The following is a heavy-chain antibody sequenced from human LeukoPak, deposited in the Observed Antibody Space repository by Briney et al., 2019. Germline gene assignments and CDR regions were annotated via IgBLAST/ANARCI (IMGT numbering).Heavy chain of an antibody. V-gene: IGHV4-38-2*02. CDR1: GYSISSGYY. CDR2: IYYSGST. J-gene: IGHJ6*02. Sequence: SETLSLTCTVSGYSISSGYYWGWIRQPPGKGLEWIGSIYYSGSTYYNPSLKSRVTISVDTSKNQFSLKLSSVTAADTAVYYCARDLSYYYDSSGYPLLQGRYGMDVWGQGTTVTVSS. CDR3: ARDLSYYYDSSGYPLLQGRYGMDV. D-gene: IGHD3-22*01.